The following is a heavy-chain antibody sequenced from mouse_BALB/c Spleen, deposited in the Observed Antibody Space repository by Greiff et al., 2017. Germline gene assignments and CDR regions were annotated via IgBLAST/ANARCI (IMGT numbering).Heavy chain of an antibody. D-gene: IGHD2-4*01. Sequence: QVQLQQSGAELARPGASVKMSCKASGYTFTSYTMHWVKQRPGQGLEWIVYINPSSGYTNYNQKFKDKATLTADKSSSTAYMQLSSLTSEDSAVYYCARSDYDGDYYAMDYWGQGTSVTVSS. J-gene: IGHJ4*01. V-gene: IGHV1-4*01. CDR1: GYTFTSYT. CDR3: ARSDYDGDYYAMDY. CDR2: INPSSGYT.